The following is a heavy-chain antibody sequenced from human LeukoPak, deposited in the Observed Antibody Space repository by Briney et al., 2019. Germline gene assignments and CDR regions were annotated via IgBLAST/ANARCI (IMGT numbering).Heavy chain of an antibody. D-gene: IGHD2-15*01. V-gene: IGHV3-13*01. CDR1: GFTFSSYD. CDR3: ARAGYCSGGSCPRGFDY. J-gene: IGHJ4*02. CDR2: IGTAGDT. Sequence: GGSLRLSCAASGFTFSSYDMHWVRQATGKGLEWVSAIGTAGDTYYPGSVKGRFTISRENAKNSLYPQMNSLRAGDTAVYYCARAGYCSGGSCPRGFDYWGQGTLVTVSS.